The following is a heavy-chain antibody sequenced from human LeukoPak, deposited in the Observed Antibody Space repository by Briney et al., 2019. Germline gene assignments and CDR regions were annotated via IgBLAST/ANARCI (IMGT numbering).Heavy chain of an antibody. CDR1: GFTFSGYA. V-gene: IGHV3-30-3*01. D-gene: IGHD2-15*01. CDR3: ARDGYCSGGSCYSTGWFDP. CDR2: LSHDGSNK. J-gene: IGHJ5*02. Sequence: PGGSLRLSCAASGFTFSGYAMHWVRQAPGKRLEWVAVLSHDGSNKYYADSVEGRFTISRDNSKNTLYLQMNSLRAEDTAVYYCARDGYCSGGSCYSTGWFDPWGQGTLVTVSS.